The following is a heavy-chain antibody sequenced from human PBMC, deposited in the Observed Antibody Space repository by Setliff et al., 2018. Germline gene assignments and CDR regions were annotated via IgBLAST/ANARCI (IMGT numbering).Heavy chain of an antibody. CDR2: IRQDGSEK. D-gene: IGHD3-3*01. V-gene: IGHV3-7*01. J-gene: IGHJ4*02. Sequence: ETLSLTCTVSGGSISSGGYYWSWIRQHPGKGLEWVANIRQDGSEKYYVDSAKGRFTISRDNAKNSLYLQMNSLRAEDTAVYYCARNFWSGYYLCDYWGQGTLVTVSS. CDR1: GGSISSGGYY. CDR3: ARNFWSGYYLCDY.